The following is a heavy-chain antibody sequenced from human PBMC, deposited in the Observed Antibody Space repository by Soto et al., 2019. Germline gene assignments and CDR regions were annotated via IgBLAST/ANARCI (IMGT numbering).Heavy chain of an antibody. Sequence: EVQLVESGGGLIQPGGSLRLSCAASGFAVSSKYMTWVRQAPGKGLEWVSVIYGGGTTYYADSVKGRFTISRDTSKNTLYLQMNSLRADDTAVYYCVQPTGWPGFDFWGQGTLVTVSS. CDR1: GFAVSSKY. V-gene: IGHV3-53*01. D-gene: IGHD6-19*01. J-gene: IGHJ4*02. CDR3: VQPTGWPGFDF. CDR2: IYGGGTT.